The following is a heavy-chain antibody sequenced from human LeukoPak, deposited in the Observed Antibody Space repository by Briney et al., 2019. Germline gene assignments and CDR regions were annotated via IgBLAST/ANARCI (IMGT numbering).Heavy chain of an antibody. CDR2: IYTSGST. J-gene: IGHJ6*03. CDR1: GGSISSGSYY. CDR3: ASGFGSPRGVYYYYMDV. D-gene: IGHD3-10*01. Sequence: SQTLSLTCTVSGGSISSGSYYWSWIRQPAGKGLEWIGRIYTSGSTNYNPSLKSRVTISVDTSKNQFSLKLSSVTAADTAVYYCASGFGSPRGVYYYYMDVWGKGTTVTISS. V-gene: IGHV4-61*02.